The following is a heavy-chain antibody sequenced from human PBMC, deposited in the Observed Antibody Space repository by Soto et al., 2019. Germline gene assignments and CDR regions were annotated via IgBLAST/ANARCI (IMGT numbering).Heavy chain of an antibody. CDR1: GFSLSTYGVG. J-gene: IGHJ4*02. V-gene: IGHV2-5*02. CDR2: IYWDDDT. D-gene: IGHD3-10*01. Sequence: QITLKASGPTLVKPTQTLTLTCNFSGFSLSTYGVGVGWIRQPPGKALEWLALIYWDDDTRFSPSLNSRLAITKDTSKSQVVLTMTHMDPVDTATYYCAHRPGFSMAFDYWGPGYLVTVSS. CDR3: AHRPGFSMAFDY.